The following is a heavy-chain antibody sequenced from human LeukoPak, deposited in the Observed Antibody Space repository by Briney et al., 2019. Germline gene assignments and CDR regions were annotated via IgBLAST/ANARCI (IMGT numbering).Heavy chain of an antibody. CDR3: ARDGYYYDSSGYYYPFDY. V-gene: IGHV3-48*02. CDR1: GFTFSSYS. J-gene: IGHJ4*02. CDR2: ISSSSSTI. D-gene: IGHD3-22*01. Sequence: PGGSLRLSCAASGFTFSSYSMNWVRQAPGKGLEWVSYISSSSSTIYYADSVKGRFTISRDNAKNSLYLQINSLRDEDTAVYYCARDGYYYDSSGYYYPFDYWGQGTLVTVSS.